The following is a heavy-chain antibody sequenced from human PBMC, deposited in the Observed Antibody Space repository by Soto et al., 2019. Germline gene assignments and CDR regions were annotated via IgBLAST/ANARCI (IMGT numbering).Heavy chain of an antibody. D-gene: IGHD4-17*01. CDR1: GGSISSYY. CDR3: ARAVTTRRCSSRSTHV. V-gene: IGHV4-59*01. J-gene: IGHJ6*04. Sequence: ASETLSLTCTVSGGSISSYYWSWIRQPPGKGVEWIGYIYYSGSTNYNPSLKSRVTISVDTSKNQFSLKLSSVTAADTAVYYCARAVTTRRCSSRSTHVWGKGTTVTVSS. CDR2: IYYSGST.